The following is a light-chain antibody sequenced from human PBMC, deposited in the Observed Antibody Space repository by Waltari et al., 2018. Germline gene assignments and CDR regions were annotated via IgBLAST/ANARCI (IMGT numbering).Light chain of an antibody. CDR2: AAS. CDR1: QSINTY. Sequence: DIQMTQSPSSLSASVGDRVTITCRASQSINTYLNWYQQKPGKAPKLLIYAASSLQSGVPSRFCGSGSGTDFTLTINYLQPEDFASYYCQQGSTIPWTFGQGTKVEI. V-gene: IGKV1-39*01. CDR3: QQGSTIPWT. J-gene: IGKJ1*01.